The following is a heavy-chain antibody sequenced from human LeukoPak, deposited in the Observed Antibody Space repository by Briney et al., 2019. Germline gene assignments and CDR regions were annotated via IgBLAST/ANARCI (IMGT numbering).Heavy chain of an antibody. CDR2: IYYSGST. CDR1: GGSISSYY. D-gene: IGHD5-18*01. CDR3: ARDQLWFGY. J-gene: IGHJ4*02. Sequence: PSETLSLTCTVSGGSISSYYWSWIRQPPGKGLEWIGYIYYSGSTNYNPSLRSRVTISVDTSKNQFSLKLSSVTAADTAVYYCARDQLWFGYWGQGTLVTVSS. V-gene: IGHV4-59*01.